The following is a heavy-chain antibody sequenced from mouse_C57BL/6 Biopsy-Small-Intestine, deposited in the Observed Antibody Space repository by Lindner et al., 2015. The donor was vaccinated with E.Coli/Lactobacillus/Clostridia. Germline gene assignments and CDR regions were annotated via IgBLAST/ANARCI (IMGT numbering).Heavy chain of an antibody. CDR2: FIPMSGAA. V-gene: IGHV1-81*01. D-gene: IGHD6-1*01. CDR1: GGTFNNFG. CDR3: ARYSSAWQSNWYFDL. J-gene: IGHJ1*01. Sequence: SVKVSCKASGGTFNNFGIIWVRQAPGQGLEWVGGFIPMSGAANYAQKFEGRVTLSADESTTTAYMDIFGLRSDDTAVYYCARYSSAWQSNWYFDLWGRGTQVTVS.